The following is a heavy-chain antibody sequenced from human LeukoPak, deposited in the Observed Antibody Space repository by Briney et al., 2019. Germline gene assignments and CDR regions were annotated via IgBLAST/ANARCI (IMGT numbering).Heavy chain of an antibody. D-gene: IGHD5-18*01. CDR2: INHSGST. J-gene: IGHJ6*02. Sequence: GSLRPSCAASGFTFSSYAMSWVRQAPGKGLEWIGEINHSGSTNYNPSLKSRVTISVDTSKNQFSLKLSSVTAADTAVYYCARGRGYSYSDGMDVWGQGTTVTVSS. CDR3: ARGRGYSYSDGMDV. CDR1: GFTFSSYA. V-gene: IGHV4-34*01.